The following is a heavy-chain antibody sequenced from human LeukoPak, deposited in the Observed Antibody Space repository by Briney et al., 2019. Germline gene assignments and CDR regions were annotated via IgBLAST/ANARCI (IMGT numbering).Heavy chain of an antibody. CDR3: ARGSYYYAMYYFDY. D-gene: IGHD3-10*01. J-gene: IGHJ4*02. CDR1: GYTFTSYG. V-gene: IGHV1-18*01. CDR2: ISAYNGNT. Sequence: ASVKVSRKASGYTFTSYGITWVRQAPGQGLEWMGWISAYNGNTDYAQNLQGRVTMTTDTSTSTAYMELRSLRSDDTAVYYCARGSYYYAMYYFDYWGQGTLVTVSS.